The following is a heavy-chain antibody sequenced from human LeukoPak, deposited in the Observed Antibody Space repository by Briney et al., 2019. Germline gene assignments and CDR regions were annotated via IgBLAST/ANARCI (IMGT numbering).Heavy chain of an antibody. J-gene: IGHJ3*02. V-gene: IGHV1-69*01. CDR3: ARPYYYDSSGFGAFDI. Sequence: ASVKVSCKASGGTFSSYAISWVRQAPGQGLEWMGGIIPIFGTANYAQKFQGRVTITADESTSTDYMELSSLRSEDTAVYYCARPYYYDSSGFGAFDIWGQGTMVTVSS. CDR2: IIPIFGTA. D-gene: IGHD3-22*01. CDR1: GGTFSSYA.